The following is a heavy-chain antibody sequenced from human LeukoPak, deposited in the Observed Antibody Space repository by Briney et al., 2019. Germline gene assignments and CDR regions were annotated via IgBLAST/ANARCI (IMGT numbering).Heavy chain of an antibody. D-gene: IGHD1-7*01. V-gene: IGHV3-23*01. CDR3: AKEYNWNYEY. J-gene: IGHJ4*02. Sequence: GGSLRLSCAASGFTFRNYVMSWVRQAPGKGLEWVSTISRGGGSTYYADSVKGRFTISRDNSKNTLYLQMNSLRAEDTAVFYCAKEYNWNYEYWGQGTLVTVSS. CDR1: GFTFRNYV. CDR2: ISRGGGST.